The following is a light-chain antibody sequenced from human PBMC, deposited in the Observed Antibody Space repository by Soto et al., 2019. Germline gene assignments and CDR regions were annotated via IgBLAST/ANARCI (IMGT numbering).Light chain of an antibody. CDR1: QSVGRN. V-gene: IGKV3-15*01. Sequence: EVVMTQSPATLSVSPGERATLSCRASQSVGRNLAWYQQKPGQAPRLLIYGASTRATGIPARFSGSGSGTEFTLTISSLQSEDFAVYYCQHFNNWPLTFGPGTKVDIK. J-gene: IGKJ3*01. CDR2: GAS. CDR3: QHFNNWPLT.